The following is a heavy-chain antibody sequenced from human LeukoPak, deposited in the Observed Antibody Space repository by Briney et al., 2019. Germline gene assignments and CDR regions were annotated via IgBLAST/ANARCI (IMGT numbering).Heavy chain of an antibody. V-gene: IGHV3-23*01. CDR1: GFTFSSYA. CDR2: ISGSGGST. Sequence: GGSLRLSCAASGFTFSSYAMSWVRQAPVKGLEWVSAISGSGGSTYYANSVKGRFTISRDNSKNTLYLQMNSLRAEDTAVYYCAKTPGYSYGTNYFDYWGQGTLVTVSS. CDR3: AKTPGYSYGTNYFDY. J-gene: IGHJ4*02. D-gene: IGHD5-18*01.